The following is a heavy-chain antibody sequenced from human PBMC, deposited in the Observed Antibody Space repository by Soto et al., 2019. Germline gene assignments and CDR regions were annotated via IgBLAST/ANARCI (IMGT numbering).Heavy chain of an antibody. CDR2: ILSSSGSI. CDR1: GVTFSSFS. CDR3: ARDSGEQRVRRGFYYYYMDV. J-gene: IGHJ6*03. V-gene: IGHV3-21*01. D-gene: IGHD6-6*01. Sequence: EVQLVESGGGLVKPGGSLRLSCAASGVTFSSFSFNWVRQAPGKGLEWVSFILSSSGSIYYADSVKGRFTISRDNAKNSLYRQMNSLKDEDTAVYYCARDSGEQRVRRGFYYYYMDVWGKGTTVTVSS.